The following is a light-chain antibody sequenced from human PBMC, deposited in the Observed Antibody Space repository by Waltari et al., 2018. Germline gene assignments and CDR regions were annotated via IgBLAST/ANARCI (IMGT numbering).Light chain of an antibody. V-gene: IGKV3-15*01. Sequence: EIVMTQSPATLSVSPGDRATPSCRASQSITSNLAWYQQTPGQAPRLLIYGASTRATGIPARFSGSGSGTEFTLTISSLQSEDFAVYYCQQYNNWPPYTFGQGTKLEIK. CDR2: GAS. CDR3: QQYNNWPPYT. CDR1: QSITSN. J-gene: IGKJ2*01.